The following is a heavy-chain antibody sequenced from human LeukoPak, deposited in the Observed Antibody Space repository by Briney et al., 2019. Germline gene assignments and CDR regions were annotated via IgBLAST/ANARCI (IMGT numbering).Heavy chain of an antibody. CDR1: GFTFSSYW. CDR2: IKQDGSEK. J-gene: IGHJ6*03. D-gene: IGHD2-21*02. Sequence: QTGGSLRLSCAASGFTFSSYWMSWVRQAPGKGLEWVANIKQDGSEKYYVDSVKGRFTISRDNAKNSLYLQMNSLRAEDTAVYYCARDAVTHGVNLYYYYYMDVWGKGTTVTVSS. V-gene: IGHV3-7*01. CDR3: ARDAVTHGVNLYYYYYMDV.